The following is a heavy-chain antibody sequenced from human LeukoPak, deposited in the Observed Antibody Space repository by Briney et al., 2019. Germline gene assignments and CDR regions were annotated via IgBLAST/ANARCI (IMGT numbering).Heavy chain of an antibody. CDR1: GFTFTGHS. CDR2: IRSKANSYAT. J-gene: IGHJ4*02. D-gene: IGHD6-19*01. CDR3: TTGYSSH. V-gene: IGHV3-73*01. Sequence: PGGSLRLSCVASGFTFTGHSMHWVRQAPGKGLEWVGRIRSKANSYATAYAASVKGRFTISRDDSKNTAYLQMNSLKTEDTAVYYCTTGYSSHWGQGTLVTVSS.